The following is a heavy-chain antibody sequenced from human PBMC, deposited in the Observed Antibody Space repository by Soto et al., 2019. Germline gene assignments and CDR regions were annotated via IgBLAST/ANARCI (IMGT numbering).Heavy chain of an antibody. CDR1: GFTFSSPW. V-gene: IGHV3-74*01. J-gene: IGHJ3*02. Sequence: PGGSLRLSCVASGFTFSSPWMHWVRQSPGKGLVWVSRINSDGSDTTYADSVKGRFTISRDNAKNTLYLQMHSLRAEDTAVYYCARCLEEWARPTAIWGQGTLVPVSS. D-gene: IGHD3-3*01. CDR3: ARCLEEWARPTAI. CDR2: INSDGSDT.